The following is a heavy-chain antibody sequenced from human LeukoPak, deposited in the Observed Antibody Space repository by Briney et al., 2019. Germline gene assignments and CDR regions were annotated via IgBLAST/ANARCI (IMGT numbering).Heavy chain of an antibody. D-gene: IGHD2-2*01. CDR2: IRYDGSNK. CDR3: AKDLDCQLLPAGNWFDP. V-gene: IGHV3-30*02. J-gene: IGHJ5*02. Sequence: GGSLRLSCAASGFTFSSYGMHWVRQAPGKGLEWVAFIRYDGSNKYYADSVKGRFTISRDNSKNTLYLQMNSLRAEDTAVYYCAKDLDCQLLPAGNWFDPWGQGTLVTVSS. CDR1: GFTFSSYG.